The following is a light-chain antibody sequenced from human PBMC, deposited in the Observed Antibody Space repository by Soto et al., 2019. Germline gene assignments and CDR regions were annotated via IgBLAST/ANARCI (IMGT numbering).Light chain of an antibody. Sequence: QSALTQPASVSGSPGQSITISCTGTSSDVGGYNYVSWYQQHPGEAPKLKIYDVSNRPSGVSNRFSGSKSGNTASLTISGLQAVDEADYYCSSYTSSSTLVVFGGGTQLTVL. CDR2: DVS. CDR1: SSDVGGYNY. V-gene: IGLV2-14*01. CDR3: SSYTSSSTLVV. J-gene: IGLJ2*01.